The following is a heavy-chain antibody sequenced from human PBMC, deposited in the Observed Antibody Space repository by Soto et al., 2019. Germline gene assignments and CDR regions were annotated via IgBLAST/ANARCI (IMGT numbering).Heavy chain of an antibody. V-gene: IGHV1-2*02. D-gene: IGHD1-26*01. CDR1: GYTFTGYY. J-gene: IGHJ6*02. CDR2: INPNTGGT. Sequence: GASVKVSCKASGYTFTGYYIYWVRQAPGEGLEWMAWINPNTGGTNYAQSFQGRVTLTRDTSISTAYIELSGMRSDDTAVYYCARELSLSAYVKWYYGMDVWGQGTTVTVS. CDR3: ARELSLSAYVKWYYGMDV.